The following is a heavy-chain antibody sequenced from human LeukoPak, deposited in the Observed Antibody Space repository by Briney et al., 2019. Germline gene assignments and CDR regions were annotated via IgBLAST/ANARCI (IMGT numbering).Heavy chain of an antibody. CDR3: ARIPAGFWSGYYYFDY. Sequence: PSDTLSLTCTVSGVSINSSSYYWGWMPHPPGKGLEGRGSIYYSGSTYYNLSLKSRVTISVDTSKNQFSLKLTSVTPADPAVYYCARIPAGFWSGYYYFDYWGQGTLVTVSS. CDR2: IYYSGST. J-gene: IGHJ4*02. D-gene: IGHD3-3*01. CDR1: GVSINSSSYY. V-gene: IGHV4-39*01.